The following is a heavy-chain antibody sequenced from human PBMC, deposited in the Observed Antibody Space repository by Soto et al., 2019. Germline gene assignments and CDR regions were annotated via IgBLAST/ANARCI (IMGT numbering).Heavy chain of an antibody. CDR1: GFTFSSYW. J-gene: IGHJ4*02. CDR3: ARDRAMYNWKGGLKY. V-gene: IGHV3-7*05. CDR2: IKQDGSEK. D-gene: IGHD1-20*01. Sequence: GGSLRLSCAASGFTFSSYWMSWVRQAPGKGLEWVANIKQDGSEKYYVDSVKGRFTISRDNAKNSLYLQMNSLRAEDTAVYYCARDRAMYNWKGGLKYWGQGTLVTVSS.